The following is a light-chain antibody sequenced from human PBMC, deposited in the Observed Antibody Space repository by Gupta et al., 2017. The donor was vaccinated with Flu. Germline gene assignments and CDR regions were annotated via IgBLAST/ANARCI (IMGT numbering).Light chain of an antibody. CDR1: QSLLYSNGYNY. J-gene: IGKJ2*03. V-gene: IGKV2-28*01. Sequence: DIVMTQSPLSLPVTPGEPASISCRSSQSLLYSNGYNYVDWYLQKPGQSPQLLIYLGSNRASGVPDRFSGSGSGTDFTLKISRVEAEDVGVYYCGQALHTLYSFGQGTKMEIK. CDR3: GQALHTLYS. CDR2: LGS.